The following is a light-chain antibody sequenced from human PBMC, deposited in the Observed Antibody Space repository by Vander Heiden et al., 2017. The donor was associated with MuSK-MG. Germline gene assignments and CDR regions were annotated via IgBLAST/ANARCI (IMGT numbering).Light chain of an antibody. Sequence: EIVLSQSPATLSFSPGERATLSCSASQSVSSYLAGYQQKPGQAPRLLIYDASNRATGSPAGFSGSGSGTDFTLTISSLEPEDFAVYYCQQRSNWPPYTFGQGTKLEIK. CDR2: DAS. CDR3: QQRSNWPPYT. CDR1: QSVSSY. V-gene: IGKV3-11*01. J-gene: IGKJ2*01.